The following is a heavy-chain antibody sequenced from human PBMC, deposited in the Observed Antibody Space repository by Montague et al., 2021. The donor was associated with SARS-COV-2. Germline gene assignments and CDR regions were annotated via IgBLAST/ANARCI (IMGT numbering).Heavy chain of an antibody. CDR3: ARRGGPAGKHWFDP. J-gene: IGHJ5*02. V-gene: IGHV4-39*01. CDR1: GGSVSGTSYY. CDR2: IHHSGTT. Sequence: SETLSLTCTVSGGSVSGTSYYWAWIRQPAGKGLESIVNIHHSGTTXYXXXXKXRVTISVDTSKNEVSLKLKSVTAADTAVYYCARRGGPAGKHWFDPWGQGTLVTVSS. D-gene: IGHD2-2*01.